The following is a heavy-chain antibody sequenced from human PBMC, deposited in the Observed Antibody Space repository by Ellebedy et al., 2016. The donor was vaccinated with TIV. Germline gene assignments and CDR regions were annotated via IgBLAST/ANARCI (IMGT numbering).Heavy chain of an antibody. CDR2: ISNSGSTI. J-gene: IGHJ5*02. Sequence: GESLKISCAASGFTFSDYYMIWIRQAPGKGLEWVSYISNSGSTIYYADSVKGRFTISRDNAKNSLSLLMNSLRAEDTAVYYCERDARFIDQQHNWFDPWGQGTLVTVSS. V-gene: IGHV3-11*01. CDR3: ERDARFIDQQHNWFDP. D-gene: IGHD2-2*01. CDR1: GFTFSDYY.